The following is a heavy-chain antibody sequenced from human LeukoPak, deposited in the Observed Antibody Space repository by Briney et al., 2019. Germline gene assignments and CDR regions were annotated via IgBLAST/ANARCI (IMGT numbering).Heavy chain of an antibody. J-gene: IGHJ4*02. D-gene: IGHD2-21*02. CDR2: INAYNGNT. CDR3: ARGPLGYCGGDCPSPLDY. CDR1: GYTFTSYG. Sequence: ASVKVSCKASGYTFTSYGINWVRQAPGQGLEWMGWINAYNGNTNYAQKLQGRVTMTTDTSTSTAYMELRSLRSDDTAVYYCARGPLGYCGGDCPSPLDYWGQGTLVTVSS. V-gene: IGHV1-18*01.